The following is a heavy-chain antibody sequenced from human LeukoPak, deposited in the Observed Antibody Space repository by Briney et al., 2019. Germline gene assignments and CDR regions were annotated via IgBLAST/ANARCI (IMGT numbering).Heavy chain of an antibody. CDR1: AGTFSNYG. V-gene: IGHV1-69*05. J-gene: IGHJ6*03. CDR2: IIPTLDTP. Sequence: SVKVSCKASAGTFSNYGVSWVRQAPGQGLEWVGGIIPTLDTPNFAQKFKGRGTVTTDESSPTVYMDLSSLTSEDTAVYYCAREVRFRGYSYGYGPDYSYYHMDVWGKGTTVTVSS. D-gene: IGHD5-18*01. CDR3: AREVRFRGYSYGYGPDYSYYHMDV.